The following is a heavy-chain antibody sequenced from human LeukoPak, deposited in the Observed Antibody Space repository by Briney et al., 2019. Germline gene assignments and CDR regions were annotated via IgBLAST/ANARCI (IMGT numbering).Heavy chain of an antibody. Sequence: GGSLRLSCAASGFTFSSYAMSWVRQAPGKGLEWVSAISGSGGSTYYADSVKGRFTISRDNSKNTLYLQMNSLRAEDTAVYYCARDMEYSSSWYDYWGQGTLVTVSS. D-gene: IGHD6-13*01. J-gene: IGHJ4*02. CDR1: GFTFSSYA. CDR3: ARDMEYSSSWYDY. CDR2: ISGSGGST. V-gene: IGHV3-23*01.